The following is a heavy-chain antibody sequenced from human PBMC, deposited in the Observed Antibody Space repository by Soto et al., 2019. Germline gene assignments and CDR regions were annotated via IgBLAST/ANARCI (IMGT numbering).Heavy chain of an antibody. D-gene: IGHD3-22*01. J-gene: IGHJ6*02. CDR1: GFTVSSNY. CDR3: AKVVEGSGYYYDSSGYYDTAAMDV. CDR2: ISSGGSA. Sequence: GGSLRLSCAASGFTVSSNYMSWVRQAPGKGLDWVSLISSGGSAYYADSVKGRFTISRDNSKNTLYLQMNSLRAEDTAVYYCAKVVEGSGYYYDSSGYYDTAAMDVWGQGTTVTVSS. V-gene: IGHV3-66*01.